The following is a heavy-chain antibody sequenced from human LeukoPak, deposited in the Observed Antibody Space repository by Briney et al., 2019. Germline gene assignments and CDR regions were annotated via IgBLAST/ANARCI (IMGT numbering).Heavy chain of an antibody. D-gene: IGHD6-19*01. CDR2: ISSMGGTA. V-gene: IGHV3-64*02. J-gene: IGHJ4*02. Sequence: GGSLRLSCAASGFTFSDFALHWVRQAPGKGLQYVSAISSMGGTAHYADSVKGRFTISRDNSKNMVYLQMGSLRPEDMALYYCVRDPGDDLPVTGFWGQGTLVTVSS. CDR1: GFTFSDFA. CDR3: VRDPGDDLPVTGF.